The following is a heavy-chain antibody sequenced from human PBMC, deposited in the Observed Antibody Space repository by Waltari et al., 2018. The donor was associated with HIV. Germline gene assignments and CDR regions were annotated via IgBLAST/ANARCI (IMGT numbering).Heavy chain of an antibody. J-gene: IGHJ4*02. D-gene: IGHD1-1*01. CDR2: IRNKPSSYTT. V-gene: IGHV3-72*01. CDR1: GLASGDYH. Sequence: EVQLVESGGGLVQPGGSLRPSCAALGLASGDYHMDWVRQAPGKGLEWVGRIRNKPSSYTTEYAASVKGRFSISRDDSRNSLYLQMNSLKTEDTAVYYCTTSAIGNIFDNWGQGTLVTVSS. CDR3: TTSAIGNIFDN.